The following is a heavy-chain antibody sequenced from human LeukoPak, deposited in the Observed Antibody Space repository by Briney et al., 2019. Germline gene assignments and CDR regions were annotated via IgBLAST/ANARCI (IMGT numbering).Heavy chain of an antibody. D-gene: IGHD4-11*01. CDR3: ARSYSNHLFGMDV. CDR1: GFIVTSYY. V-gene: IGHV3-66*01. Sequence: GGSLRLSCEPSGFIVTSYYMTWVRQAPGKGLEWVSVIYSGGTTYYADSVKGRVAISTDNSKNTVFLQMNSVRAEDTAVYYCARSYSNHLFGMDVWGQGTTVTVSS. J-gene: IGHJ6*02. CDR2: IYSGGTT.